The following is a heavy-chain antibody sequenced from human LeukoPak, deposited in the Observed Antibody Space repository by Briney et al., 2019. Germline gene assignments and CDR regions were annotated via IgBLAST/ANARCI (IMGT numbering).Heavy chain of an antibody. J-gene: IGHJ4*02. Sequence: GGSLRLSCAASGFTFSSYGMHWVRQAPGKGLEWVAVISYDGSNKYYADSVKGRFTISRDNSKNTLYLQMNSLRAEDTAVYYCASGYYDFWSGYYGPLGYWGQGTLVTVSS. CDR1: GFTFSSYG. CDR3: ASGYYDFWSGYYGPLGY. D-gene: IGHD3-3*01. CDR2: ISYDGSNK. V-gene: IGHV3-30*03.